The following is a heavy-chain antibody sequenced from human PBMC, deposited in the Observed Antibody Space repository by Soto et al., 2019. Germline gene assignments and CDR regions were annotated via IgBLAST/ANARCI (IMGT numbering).Heavy chain of an antibody. V-gene: IGHV3-23*01. Sequence: GGSLRLSCAASGFTFSSYAMSWVRQAPGKGLEWVSAISGSGGSTYYADSVKGRLTISRDNSKNTLYLQMNSLRAQDTAVYYCAEMVYFIHYGMDVWGQGTTVTFSS. J-gene: IGHJ6*02. D-gene: IGHD2-8*01. CDR1: GFTFSSYA. CDR3: AEMVYFIHYGMDV. CDR2: ISGSGGST.